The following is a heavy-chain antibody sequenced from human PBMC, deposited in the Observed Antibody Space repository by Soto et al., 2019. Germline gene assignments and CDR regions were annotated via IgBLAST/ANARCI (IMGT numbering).Heavy chain of an antibody. CDR1: GFTFSSFE. CDR2: IGRSGETI. CDR3: ARDSRGGAARRPTFYY. J-gene: IGHJ4*02. Sequence: GGSLRLSCVGSGFTFSSFEMNWVRQTPGKGLEWLSYIGRSGETIYYADSVKGRFTISRDNAKSSLFLQMTSLRDEDTGIYYCARDSRGGAARRPTFYYWGRGTLVTVSS. D-gene: IGHD6-6*01. V-gene: IGHV3-48*03.